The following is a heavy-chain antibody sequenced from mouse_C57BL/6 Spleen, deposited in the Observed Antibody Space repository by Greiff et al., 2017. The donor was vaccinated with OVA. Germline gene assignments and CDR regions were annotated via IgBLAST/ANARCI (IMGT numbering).Heavy chain of an antibody. CDR2: IYPGSGST. D-gene: IGHD1-1*01. J-gene: IGHJ3*01. CDR3: ARTYYYGSSYVAWFAY. CDR1: GYTFTSYW. Sequence: QVQLQQPGAELVKPGASVKMSCKASGYTFTSYWITWVKQRPGQGLEWIGDIYPGSGSTNYNEKFKSKATLTVDTSSSTAYIQLSSLTSEDSAVYYCARTYYYGSSYVAWFAYWGQGTLVTVSA. V-gene: IGHV1-55*01.